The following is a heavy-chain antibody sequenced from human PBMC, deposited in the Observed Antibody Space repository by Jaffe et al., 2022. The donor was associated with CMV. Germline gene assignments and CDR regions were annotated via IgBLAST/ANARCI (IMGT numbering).Heavy chain of an antibody. D-gene: IGHD6-19*01. V-gene: IGHV3-9*01. CDR1: GLTFDDYA. CDR2: ISWNSGSI. J-gene: IGHJ4*02. Sequence: EVQLVESGGGLVQPGRSLRLSCAASGLTFDDYAMHWVRQPPGKGLEWVSGISWNSGSISYADSVKGRFTISRDNAKKSLYLQMNRLRAGDTAMYYCATLTDSSGWGTVDSWGQGTLVTVSS. CDR3: ATLTDSSGWGTVDS.